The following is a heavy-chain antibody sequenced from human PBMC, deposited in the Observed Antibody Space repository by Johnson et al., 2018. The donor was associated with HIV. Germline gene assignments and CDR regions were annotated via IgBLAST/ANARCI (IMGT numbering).Heavy chain of an antibody. CDR2: IKQDGSEK. V-gene: IGHV3-7*03. Sequence: VQLVESGGGLVQPGGSLRLSCAASGFTFSSYWMSWVRQAPEKGLEWVANIKQDGSEKYYVDSVKGRFTISRDNAKNSLYLQMNSLKIEDTAVYYCATLGVVIATRDAFDIWGQGTMVTVSS. J-gene: IGHJ3*02. CDR3: ATLGVVIATRDAFDI. CDR1: GFTFSSYW. D-gene: IGHD2-21*01.